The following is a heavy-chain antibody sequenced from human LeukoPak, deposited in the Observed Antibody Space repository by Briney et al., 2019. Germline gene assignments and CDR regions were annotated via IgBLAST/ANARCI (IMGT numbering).Heavy chain of an antibody. J-gene: IGHJ3*02. CDR3: ARGGPMIVVVIRARDAFDI. CDR2: INHSGST. D-gene: IGHD3-22*01. CDR1: GGSFSGYY. V-gene: IGHV4-34*01. Sequence: SETLSLTCAVYGGSFSGYYWSWIRQPPGKGLEWIGEINHSGSTNYNPSLNSRVTISVDTSKNQFSLKLSSVTAADTAVYYCARGGPMIVVVIRARDAFDIWGQGTMVTVSS.